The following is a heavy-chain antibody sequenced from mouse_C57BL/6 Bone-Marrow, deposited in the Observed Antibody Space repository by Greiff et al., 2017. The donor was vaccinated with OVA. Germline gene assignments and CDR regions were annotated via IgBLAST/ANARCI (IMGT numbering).Heavy chain of an antibody. CDR2: IYPGDGDT. CDR3: ARLRRTDYAMDY. D-gene: IGHD2-12*01. Sequence: ESGPELVKPGASVKISCKASGYAFSSSWMNWVKQRPGKGLEWIGRIYPGDGDTNYNGKFKGKATLTADKSSSTAYMQLSSLTSEDSAVYFCARLRRTDYAMDYWGQGTSVTVSS. V-gene: IGHV1-82*01. J-gene: IGHJ4*01. CDR1: GYAFSSSW.